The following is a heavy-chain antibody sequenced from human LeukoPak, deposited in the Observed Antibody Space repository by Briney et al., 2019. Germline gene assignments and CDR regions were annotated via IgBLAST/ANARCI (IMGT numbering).Heavy chain of an antibody. Sequence: GGSLRLSCAASGFTFSSYAMHCVREAPGKGLEWVAVISYDGSNKYYTDSVKGRFTISRDNSKNTLYLQMNSMRAEDTAVYYCARDSMDFWSGYYYYYYYGMDVWGQGTTVTVSS. D-gene: IGHD3-3*01. CDR2: ISYDGSNK. J-gene: IGHJ6*02. CDR3: ARDSMDFWSGYYYYYYYGMDV. CDR1: GFTFSSYA. V-gene: IGHV3-30-3*01.